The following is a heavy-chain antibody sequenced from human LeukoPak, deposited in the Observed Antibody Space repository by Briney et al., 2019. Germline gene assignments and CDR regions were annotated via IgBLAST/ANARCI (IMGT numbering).Heavy chain of an antibody. V-gene: IGHV3-30*19. J-gene: IGHJ4*02. CDR1: GFTFSSYG. Sequence: GGSLRLSCAASGFTFSSYGMHWVRQAPGKGLEWVALISYDGSNKYYADSVKGRFTISRDISKNTLYLQMNSLRGDDTAVYYCARRGGDSRQYYFDYWGQGTLVTVSS. CDR2: ISYDGSNK. D-gene: IGHD4-17*01. CDR3: ARRGGDSRQYYFDY.